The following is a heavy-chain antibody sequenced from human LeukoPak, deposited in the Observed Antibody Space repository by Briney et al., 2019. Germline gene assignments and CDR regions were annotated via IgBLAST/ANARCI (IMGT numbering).Heavy chain of an antibody. Sequence: GGSLRLSCAASGFTFSSYAMHWVRQAPGKGLEWVAIISYDGSNRYYADSVKGRFTISRDNSKNTLYLQMNSLSAEDTAVYYCAKEHDYGDYGAYWGQGTLVTVSS. D-gene: IGHD4-17*01. CDR3: AKEHDYGDYGAY. J-gene: IGHJ4*02. CDR1: GFTFSSYA. V-gene: IGHV3-30*18. CDR2: ISYDGSNR.